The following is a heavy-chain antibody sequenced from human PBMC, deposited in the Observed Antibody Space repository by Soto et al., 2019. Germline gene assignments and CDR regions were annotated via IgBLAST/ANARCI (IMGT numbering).Heavy chain of an antibody. CDR2: ISGSAVTT. CDR1: GFTFSSYA. CDR3: AKELVAVAGSDY. D-gene: IGHD6-19*01. J-gene: IGHJ4*02. V-gene: IGHV3-23*01. Sequence: EVQRLESGGGLVQPGGSLRLSCAASGFTFSSYAMTWVRQAPGRGLEGVSTISGSAVTTYYADSVKGRFTIYSDNPKNTLFLQMNSLRAEDTAVYYCAKELVAVAGSDYWGQGTLVTVSS.